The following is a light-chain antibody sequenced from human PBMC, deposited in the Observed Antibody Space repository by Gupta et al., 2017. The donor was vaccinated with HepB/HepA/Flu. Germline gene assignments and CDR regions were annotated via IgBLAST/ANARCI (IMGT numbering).Light chain of an antibody. J-gene: IGKJ5*01. CDR3: QQYNTCPIT. CDR2: WAS. Sequence: DIEMTQSPDSLAVSVGDRATITCRSSQTLLNWSTNKKHLAWYQQKGGQPPKLLIYWASTRESGVPDRFSGSGSVTDFTLTISSLQAEDAAIYYCQQYNTCPITFGQGTRLEIK. CDR1: QTLLNWSTNKKH. V-gene: IGKV4-1*01.